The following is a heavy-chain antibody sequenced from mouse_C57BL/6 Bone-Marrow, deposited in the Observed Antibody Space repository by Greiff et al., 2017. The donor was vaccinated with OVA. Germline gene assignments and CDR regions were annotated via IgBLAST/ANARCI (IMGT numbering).Heavy chain of an antibody. D-gene: IGHD1-2*01. J-gene: IGHJ3*01. V-gene: IGHV7-3*01. CDR2: IRNKANGYTT. CDR3: ARSHYYLGFAY. CDR1: GFTFTDYY. Sequence: EVMLVESGGGLVQPGGSLSLSCAASGFTFTDYYMSWVRQPPGKALEWLGFIRNKANGYTTEYSASVKGRFTISRDNSQSILYLQMNALRAEDSATYYCARSHYYLGFAYWGQGTLVTVSA.